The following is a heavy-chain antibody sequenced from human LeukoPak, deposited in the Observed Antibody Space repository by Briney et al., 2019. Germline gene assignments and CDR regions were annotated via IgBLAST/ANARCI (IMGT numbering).Heavy chain of an antibody. CDR1: GFTFSSYG. CDR2: IRYDGSNK. CDR3: ARGFGITMVRGVIYPSGFDY. D-gene: IGHD3-10*01. J-gene: IGHJ4*02. V-gene: IGHV3-30*02. Sequence: GGSLRLSCAASGFTFSSYGMHWVRQAPGKGLEWVAFIRYDGSNKYYADSVKGRFTISRDNSKNTLYLQMNSLRAEDTAVYYCARGFGITMVRGVIYPSGFDYWGQGTLVTVSS.